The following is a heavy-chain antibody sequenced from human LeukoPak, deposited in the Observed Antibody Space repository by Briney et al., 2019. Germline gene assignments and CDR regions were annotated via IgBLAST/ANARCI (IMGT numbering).Heavy chain of an antibody. D-gene: IGHD3-3*01. Sequence: GGSLRLSCAASGFTLSDSAIHWVRQAPGKGLQWVAVIWYDGSNKYYADSVKGRFTISRDNSKNTLSLQMNSLRAEDTAVYYCARELPPLEKYYFDYWGQGTLVTVSS. CDR1: GFTLSDSA. CDR3: ARELPPLEKYYFDY. CDR2: IWYDGSNK. J-gene: IGHJ4*02. V-gene: IGHV3-33*08.